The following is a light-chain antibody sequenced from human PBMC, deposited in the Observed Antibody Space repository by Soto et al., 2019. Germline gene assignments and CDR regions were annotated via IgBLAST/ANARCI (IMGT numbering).Light chain of an antibody. J-gene: IGKJ1*01. V-gene: IGKV1-5*01. Sequence: DKPMNQAPSTLSASVGDSVTIYCRASQNINAWLAWYQQKPGKAPKLLIYDVSTLDSGVPSRFSGSASGTEFTLTINNLESDDFATYYCQQHNGYSERMFGQGTIVDIK. CDR2: DVS. CDR1: QNINAW. CDR3: QQHNGYSERM.